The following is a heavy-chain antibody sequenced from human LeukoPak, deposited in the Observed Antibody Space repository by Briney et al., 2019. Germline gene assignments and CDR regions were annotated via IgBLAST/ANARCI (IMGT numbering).Heavy chain of an antibody. CDR2: ISGSGGST. CDR3: AKGTYSSGWYRESRGIDY. Sequence: GGSLRLSCAASGFTFSSYAMSWVRQAPGKGLEWVSAISGSGGSTYYADSVKGRFTISRDNSKNTLYLQMNSLRAEDTAVYYCAKGTYSSGWYRESRGIDYCGQGTLVTVSS. J-gene: IGHJ4*02. V-gene: IGHV3-23*01. CDR1: GFTFSSYA. D-gene: IGHD6-19*01.